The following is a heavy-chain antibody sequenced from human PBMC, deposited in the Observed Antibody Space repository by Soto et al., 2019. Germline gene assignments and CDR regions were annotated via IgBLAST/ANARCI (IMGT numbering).Heavy chain of an antibody. CDR1: SYTFASYG. CDR2: TSAYNCNT. D-gene: IGHD6-13*01. J-gene: IGHJ4*02. V-gene: IGHV1-18*01. Sequence: QVQLVQSGAEVKKPGASVKVSCKASSYTFASYGISWVRQAPGQGLEWMGWTSAYNCNTNYAQKLQGRVTITTHTSTSTASMELRSLRSDDTAVYYCGRVIAAAADFDYWGQGTLVTVSS. CDR3: GRVIAAAADFDY.